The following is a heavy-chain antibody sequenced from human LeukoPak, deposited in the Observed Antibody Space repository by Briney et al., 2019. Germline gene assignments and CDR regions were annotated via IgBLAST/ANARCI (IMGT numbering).Heavy chain of an antibody. CDR3: ARTSYDFWSGYYFDY. D-gene: IGHD3-3*01. Sequence: QSGGSLRLSCAASGFTVSNAWMNWVRQAPGKGLEWVANIKQDGSEKYYVDSVKGRFTISRDNAKNSLYLQMNSLRAEDTAVYYCARTSYDFWSGYYFDYWGQGTLVTVSS. V-gene: IGHV3-7*01. CDR1: GFTVSNAW. J-gene: IGHJ4*02. CDR2: IKQDGSEK.